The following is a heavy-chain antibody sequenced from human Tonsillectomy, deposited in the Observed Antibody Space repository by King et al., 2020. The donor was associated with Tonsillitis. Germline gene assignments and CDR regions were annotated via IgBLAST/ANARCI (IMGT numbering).Heavy chain of an antibody. J-gene: IGHJ4*02. D-gene: IGHD6-19*01. CDR2: ISWNSGRI. CDR3: TKDRRIGAGYFDY. Sequence: VQLVESGGDLVQPGRSLRLSCVASGFTFDDYAMHWVRHAPGKGLEWVSGISWNSGRIGYADSVKGRFTISRDNAKNSLYLQMNSLRAEDTALYYCTKDRRIGAGYFDYWGQGTLVTVSS. CDR1: GFTFDDYA. V-gene: IGHV3-9*01.